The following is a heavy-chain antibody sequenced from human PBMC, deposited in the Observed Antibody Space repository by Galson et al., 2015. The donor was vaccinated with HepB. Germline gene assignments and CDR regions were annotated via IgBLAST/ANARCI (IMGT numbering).Heavy chain of an antibody. J-gene: IGHJ2*01. V-gene: IGHV3-13*04. CDR1: GFTFSSYD. D-gene: IGHD3-10*01. Sequence: SLRLSCAASGFTFSSYDMHWVRQATGKGLEWVSAIGTAGDTYYPGSVKGRFTISRENAKNSLYLQMNSLRAGDTAVYYCARPARGYGSGSYYNSDWYFDLWGRGTLVTVSS. CDR2: IGTAGDT. CDR3: ARPARGYGSGSYYNSDWYFDL.